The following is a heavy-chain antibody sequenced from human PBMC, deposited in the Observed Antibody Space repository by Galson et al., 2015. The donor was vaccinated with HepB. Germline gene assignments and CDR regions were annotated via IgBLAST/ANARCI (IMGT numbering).Heavy chain of an antibody. CDR2: INPSGGST. D-gene: IGHD5-12*01. Sequence: SVKVSCKASGYTFTSYYMHWVRQAPGQGLEWMGIINPSGGSTSYAQKFQGRVTISVDTSKNQFSLKLSSVTAADTAVYYCARVPPPIVATGGADAFDIWGQGTMVTVSS. CDR3: ARVPPPIVATGGADAFDI. CDR1: GYTFTSYY. J-gene: IGHJ3*02. V-gene: IGHV1-46*01.